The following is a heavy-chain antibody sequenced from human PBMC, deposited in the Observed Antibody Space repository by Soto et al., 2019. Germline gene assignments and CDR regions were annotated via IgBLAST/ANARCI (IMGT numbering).Heavy chain of an antibody. CDR1: GGSISSRGYY. J-gene: IGHJ5*02. CDR2: IYYSGST. CDR3: AASNWFDP. Sequence: QLQLQESGPGLVKPSETLSLTCTVSGGSISSRGYYWGWIRQPPGKGLEWIGTIYYSGSTYYNPSLKPRVTISVDTSKNQFSLKLSSVTAADTAVYYCAASNWFDPWGQGTLVTVSS. V-gene: IGHV4-39*01.